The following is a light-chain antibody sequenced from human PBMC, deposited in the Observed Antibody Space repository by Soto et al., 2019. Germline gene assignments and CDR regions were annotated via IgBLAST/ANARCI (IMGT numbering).Light chain of an antibody. CDR2: AAS. V-gene: IGKV3-20*01. Sequence: EIVLTQSPGTLSLSPGKRSTLSCRASEFLSSSYLVWYQQKPGQAPRLLIYAASRRATGIPDRFSGSGSATEYTLTINTLEPQDLAVYYCQQQGTFGQGTKLEIK. CDR3: QQQGT. CDR1: EFLSSSY. J-gene: IGKJ2*01.